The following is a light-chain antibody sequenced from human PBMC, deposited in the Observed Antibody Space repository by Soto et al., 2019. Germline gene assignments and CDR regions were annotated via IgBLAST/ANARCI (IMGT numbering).Light chain of an antibody. J-gene: IGLJ3*02. CDR1: SSDFGGYNV. CDR2: EGT. CDR3: CSYADTSTFWVV. Sequence: QSALTQPASVSGSPGQSITISCSGTSSDFGGYNVVSWYQQHPGKAPKLIIYEGTKRPSGVSNRFSGSKSGNAASLTISGLQTEDEGDYYCCSYADTSTFWVVFGGGTKLTVL. V-gene: IGLV2-23*03.